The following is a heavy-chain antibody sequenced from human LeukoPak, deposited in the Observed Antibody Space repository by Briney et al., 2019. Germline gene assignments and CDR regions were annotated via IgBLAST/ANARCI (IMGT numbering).Heavy chain of an antibody. CDR2: INPNSGGT. J-gene: IGHJ4*02. CDR1: GGTFSSYA. CDR3: ARQGYSSSWYEYYFDY. Sequence: EASVKVSCKASGGTFSSYAISWVRQAPGQGLEWMGWINPNSGGTNYAQKFQGWVTMTRDTSISTAYMELSRLRSDDTAVCYCARQGYSSSWYEYYFDYWGQGTLVTVSS. V-gene: IGHV1-2*04. D-gene: IGHD6-13*01.